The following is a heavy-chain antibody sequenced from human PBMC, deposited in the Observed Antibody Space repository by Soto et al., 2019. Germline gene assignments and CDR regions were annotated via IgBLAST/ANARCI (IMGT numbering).Heavy chain of an antibody. CDR3: ASFVLYCSSTSCSGQGGWFDP. CDR1: GYTFTSYY. CDR2: INPSGGST. V-gene: IGHV1-46*01. D-gene: IGHD2-2*01. Sequence: VASVKVSCKASGYTFTSYYMHWVRQAPGQGLEWMGIINPSGGSTSYAQKFQGRVTITRDKSTSTAYMELSSLRSEDTAVYYCASFVLYCSSTSCSGQGGWFDPWGQGTLVTVSS. J-gene: IGHJ5*02.